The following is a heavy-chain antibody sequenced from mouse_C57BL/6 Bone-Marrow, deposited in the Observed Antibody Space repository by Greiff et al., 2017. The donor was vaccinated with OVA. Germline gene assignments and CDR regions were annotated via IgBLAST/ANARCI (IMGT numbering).Heavy chain of an antibody. Sequence: VKVVESGEGLVKPGGSLKLSCAASGFTFSSYAMSWVRQTPEKRLEWVAYISSGGDYIYYADTVKGRFTISRDNARNTLYLQMSRLKSEDTAMYYCTRLLDAMDYWGQGTSVTVSS. CDR1: GFTFSSYA. D-gene: IGHD2-1*01. CDR2: ISSGGDYI. V-gene: IGHV5-9-1*02. J-gene: IGHJ4*01. CDR3: TRLLDAMDY.